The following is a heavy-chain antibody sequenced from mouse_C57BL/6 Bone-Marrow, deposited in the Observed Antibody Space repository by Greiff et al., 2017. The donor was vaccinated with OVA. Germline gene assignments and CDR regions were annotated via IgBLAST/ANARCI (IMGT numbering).Heavy chain of an antibody. Sequence: EVNVVESGGGLVQPGGSLSLSCAASGFTFTDYYMSWVRQPPGKALEWLGFIRNKANGYTTEYSASVKGRFTISRDNSQSILYLQMNALRAEDSATYYCASYYSNYDYFDYWGQGTTLTVSS. J-gene: IGHJ2*01. D-gene: IGHD2-5*01. CDR2: IRNKANGYTT. CDR1: GFTFTDYY. CDR3: ASYYSNYDYFDY. V-gene: IGHV7-3*01.